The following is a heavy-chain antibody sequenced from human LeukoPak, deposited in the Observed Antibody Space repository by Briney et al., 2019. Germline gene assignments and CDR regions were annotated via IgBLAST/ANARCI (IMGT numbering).Heavy chain of an antibody. CDR3: ARVSGTSTVDYFDY. CDR1: GYTFTGYY. Sequence: ASVKVSCKASGYTFTGYYMHWVRRAPGQGLEWMGWINPNSGGTDYAQKFLGWVTMTRDTSISTAYMELSRLRSDDAAVYYCARVSGTSTVDYFDYWGQGTLVTVSS. V-gene: IGHV1-2*04. D-gene: IGHD1-1*01. CDR2: INPNSGGT. J-gene: IGHJ4*02.